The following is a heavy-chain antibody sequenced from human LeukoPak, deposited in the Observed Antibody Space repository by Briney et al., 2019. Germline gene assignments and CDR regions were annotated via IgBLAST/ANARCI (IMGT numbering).Heavy chain of an antibody. CDR3: TRNPGLGLAENDY. D-gene: IGHD3/OR15-3a*01. Sequence: SDTLSLTCAVSGSSISSSNWWGWIRQPPGKGLEWIGYIYYSGSTYYNPSLKSRVTMSVDTSKNQLSLKLSSVTAVDTAVYYCTRNPGLGLAENDYWGRGTLVTVSS. J-gene: IGHJ4*02. CDR2: IYYSGST. CDR1: GSSISSSNW. V-gene: IGHV4-28*01.